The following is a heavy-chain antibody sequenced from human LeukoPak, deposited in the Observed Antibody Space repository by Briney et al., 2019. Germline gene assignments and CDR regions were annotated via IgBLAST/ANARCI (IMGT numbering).Heavy chain of an antibody. D-gene: IGHD5-12*01. V-gene: IGHV4-34*01. CDR3: ARQTDSGHDFDY. Sequence: SETLSLTCAVYGGSFSGYYWSWIRQPPGKGLEWIGEIHHSGSTYYNPSLKSRVTISVDTSKNQFSLKLSSVTAADTAVYYCARQTDSGHDFDYWGQGTLVTVSS. CDR2: IHHSGST. J-gene: IGHJ4*02. CDR1: GGSFSGYY.